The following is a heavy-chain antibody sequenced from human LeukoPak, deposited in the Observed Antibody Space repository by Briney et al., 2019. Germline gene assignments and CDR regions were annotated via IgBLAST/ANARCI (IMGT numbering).Heavy chain of an antibody. V-gene: IGHV1-69*01. CDR3: ARGLVCGGSCCRNWFDP. CDR1: GGTFSSYA. CDR2: IIPIFGTA. J-gene: IGHJ5*02. D-gene: IGHD2-15*01. Sequence: ASVKVSCKASGGTFSSYAISWVRQAPGQGLEWMGGIIPIFGTANYAQKFQGRVTITADESTSTAYMELSSLRSEDTAVYYCARGLVCGGSCCRNWFDPWGQGTLVTVSS.